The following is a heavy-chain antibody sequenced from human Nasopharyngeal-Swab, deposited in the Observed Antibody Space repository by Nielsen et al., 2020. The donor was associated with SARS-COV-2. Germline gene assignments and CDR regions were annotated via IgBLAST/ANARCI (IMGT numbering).Heavy chain of an antibody. CDR3: ASETYYYGSGSSVGYYGMDV. Sequence: GESLKISCAASGFTFSSYAMSWVRQAPGKGLEWVSAISGSGGSTYYADSVKGRFTISRDNAKNSLYLQMNSLRAEDTAVYYCASETYYYGSGSSVGYYGMDVWGQGTTVTVSS. J-gene: IGHJ6*02. CDR1: GFTFSSYA. V-gene: IGHV3-23*01. CDR2: ISGSGGST. D-gene: IGHD3-10*01.